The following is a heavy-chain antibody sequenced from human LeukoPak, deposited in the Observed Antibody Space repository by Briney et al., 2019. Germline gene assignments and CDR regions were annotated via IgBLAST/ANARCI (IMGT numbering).Heavy chain of an antibody. CDR1: GFTFSSYG. V-gene: IGHV3-33*01. D-gene: IGHD6-19*01. CDR2: IWYDGSNK. CDR3: ARDWSLAVAGNAFDI. J-gene: IGHJ3*02. Sequence: GRSLRLSCAASGFTFSSYGMHWVRQALGKGLEWVAVIWYDGSNKYYADSVKGRFTISRDNSKNTLYLQMNSLRAEDTAVYYCARDWSLAVAGNAFDIWGQGTMVTVSS.